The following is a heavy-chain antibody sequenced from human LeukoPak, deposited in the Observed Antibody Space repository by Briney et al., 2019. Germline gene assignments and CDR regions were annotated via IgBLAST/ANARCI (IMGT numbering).Heavy chain of an antibody. CDR3: ARRIESLYYFDY. V-gene: IGHV4-61*08. CDR2: IYYTGKT. D-gene: IGHD2-8*01. Sequence: PSETLSLTCAVSGFSVSSSGYYWSWIRQPPGKGLEWIAYIYYTGKTNYNPSLKSRVTISLDTSNSQLSLKRSSATAADTAVYYCARRIESLYYFDYWGQGTLVTVSS. CDR1: GFSVSSSGYY. J-gene: IGHJ4*02.